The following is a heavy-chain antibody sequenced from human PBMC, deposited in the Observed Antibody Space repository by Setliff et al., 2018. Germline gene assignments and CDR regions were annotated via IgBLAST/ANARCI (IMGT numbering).Heavy chain of an antibody. V-gene: IGHV3-66*01. CDR2: TYRDGST. CDR3: GTNSDSMHYIDF. CDR1: GFTVNTNY. Sequence: GGSLRLSCAASGFTVNTNYMTWVRQAPGKGLEWASITYRDGSTYYAESVKGRFTLSRDSTKNTLSLQMNSLRVEDTAFYYCGTNSDSMHYIDFWGQGTLVTVSS. D-gene: IGHD2-8*01. J-gene: IGHJ4*02.